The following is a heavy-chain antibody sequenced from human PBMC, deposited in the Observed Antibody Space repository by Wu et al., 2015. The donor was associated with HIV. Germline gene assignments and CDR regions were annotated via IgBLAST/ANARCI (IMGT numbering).Heavy chain of an antibody. CDR1: GGTFSSYA. CDR3: ARDGIDYGGYSHNVYYFDY. CDR2: IIPIFGTA. J-gene: IGHJ4*02. V-gene: IGHV1-69*14. D-gene: IGHD4-23*01. Sequence: QVQLVQSGAEVKKPGSSVKVSCKASGGTFSSYAISWVRQAPGQGLEWMGGIIPIFGTANYAQKFQGRVAITADKSTRTAYMELSSLRSEDTAVYYCARDGIDYGGYSHNVYYFDYWGQGTLVTVSS.